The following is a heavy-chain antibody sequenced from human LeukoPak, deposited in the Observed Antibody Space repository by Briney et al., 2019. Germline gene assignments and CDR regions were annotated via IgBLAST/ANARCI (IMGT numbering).Heavy chain of an antibody. D-gene: IGHD3-10*01. V-gene: IGHV1-46*01. Sequence: GASVKVSCKASGYTFSSYSMHWVRQAPGQGPEWMGMVNPSSGSATYAQKFQGSVTMTRDTSTTTLYMELSSLRSEDTAVYYCARDWAHGSFDYWGQGTPVIVSS. CDR2: VNPSSGSA. J-gene: IGHJ4*02. CDR1: GYTFSSYS. CDR3: ARDWAHGSFDY.